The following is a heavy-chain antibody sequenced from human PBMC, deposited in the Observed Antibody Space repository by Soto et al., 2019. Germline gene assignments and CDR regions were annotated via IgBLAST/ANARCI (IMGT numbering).Heavy chain of an antibody. J-gene: IGHJ4*02. Sequence: QVQLQESGPGLVKPSGTLSLTCAVSGGSISSSNWWSWVRQPPGKGLEWIGEIYHSGSTNYNPSRKSRVPIAVDKSKNQCSLKLSSVTAAGTAVCYCASLPATSDFDYGGQGTLVTVSS. CDR1: GGSISSSNW. V-gene: IGHV4-4*02. CDR3: ASLPATSDFDY. D-gene: IGHD2-2*01. CDR2: IYHSGST.